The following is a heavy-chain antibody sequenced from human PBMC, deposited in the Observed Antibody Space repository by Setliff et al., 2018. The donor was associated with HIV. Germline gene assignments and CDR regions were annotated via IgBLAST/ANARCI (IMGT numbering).Heavy chain of an antibody. CDR3: ATPMFPNYHDNSVLID. V-gene: IGHV1-8*03. CDR1: GYTFTGYY. D-gene: IGHD3-22*01. CDR2: LNPKSGDT. Sequence: GASVKVSCKASGYTFTGYYMHWVRQAPGQGLEWMGYLNPKSGDTGSAQRFQDRLTITADTSVSTAYLELGSLRSDDTAVYYCATPMFPNYHDNSVLIDWGQGTPVTVSS. J-gene: IGHJ1*01.